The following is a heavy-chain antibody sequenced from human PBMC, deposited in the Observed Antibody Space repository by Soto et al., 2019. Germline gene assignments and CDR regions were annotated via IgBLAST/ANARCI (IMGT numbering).Heavy chain of an antibody. V-gene: IGHV1-58*02. Sequence: ASVKVSCKASGFTFTSSAMQWVRQARGQRLEWIGWIVVGSGNTNYAQKFQERVTITRDMSTSTAYMELSSLRSEDTAVYYCAAGPGTTPLDMDVWGKGTTVPVSS. CDR2: IVVGSGNT. J-gene: IGHJ6*03. D-gene: IGHD1-1*01. CDR1: GFTFTSSA. CDR3: AAGPGTTPLDMDV.